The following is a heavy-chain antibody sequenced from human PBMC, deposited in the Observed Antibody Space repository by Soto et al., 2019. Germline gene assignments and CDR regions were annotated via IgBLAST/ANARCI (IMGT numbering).Heavy chain of an antibody. CDR3: ASVTRYCTGGGCNPNWFDP. Sequence: PAETLSLTCSVSGASISSGDHCWSWIRQPPGKGLEWFGCIFYTGSTYYNPSLKSRITISVHTSKSQFSLKLTSVTAADTAVYYCASVTRYCTGGGCNPNWFDPWCQGTLVTVSS. CDR2: IFYTGST. J-gene: IGHJ5*02. D-gene: IGHD2-8*02. CDR1: GASISSGDHC. V-gene: IGHV4-30-4*01.